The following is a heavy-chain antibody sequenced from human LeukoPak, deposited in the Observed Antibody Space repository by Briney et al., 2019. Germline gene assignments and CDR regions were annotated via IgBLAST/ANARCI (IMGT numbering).Heavy chain of an antibody. CDR2: IYHSGST. Sequence: SETLSLTCTVSGYSISSGYYWGWIRQPPGKGLEWIGSIYHSGSTYYNPSLKSRVTISVDTSKNQFSLKLSSVTAADTAVYYCARNIVVVVAATPSWFDPWGQGTLVTVSS. J-gene: IGHJ5*02. V-gene: IGHV4-38-2*02. CDR1: GYSISSGYY. CDR3: ARNIVVVVAATPSWFDP. D-gene: IGHD2-15*01.